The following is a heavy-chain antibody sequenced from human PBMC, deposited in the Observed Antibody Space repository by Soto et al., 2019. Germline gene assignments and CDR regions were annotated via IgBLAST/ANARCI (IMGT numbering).Heavy chain of an antibody. V-gene: IGHV3-64D*08. CDR2: ISSNGGST. CDR1: GFTFSSYA. J-gene: IGHJ6*02. D-gene: IGHD2-2*01. CDR3: EGYCSSTSCYDLREYYYGMDI. Sequence: GGSLSLSFSASGFTFSSYAMHLVLQAPGKGLEYVSAISSNGGSTYYADSVKGRFTISRDNSKNTLYLQMSSLRAEDTAVYYCEGYCSSTSCYDLREYYYGMDIRGQGTTVTLSS.